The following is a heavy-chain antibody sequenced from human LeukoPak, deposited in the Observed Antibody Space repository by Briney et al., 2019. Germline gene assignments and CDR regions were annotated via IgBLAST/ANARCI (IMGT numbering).Heavy chain of an antibody. J-gene: IGHJ5*02. Sequence: GGSLRLSCAASGFTFSNAWMSWVRQAPGKGLEWVGRIKSKTDGGTTDYAAPVKGRFTISRDDSKNTLYLQMNSLKTEDTAVYYCTTDLYLWPYYYGSGSYWSWGQGTLVTVSS. D-gene: IGHD3-10*01. V-gene: IGHV3-15*01. CDR2: IKSKTDGGTT. CDR3: TTDLYLWPYYYGSGSYWS. CDR1: GFTFSNAW.